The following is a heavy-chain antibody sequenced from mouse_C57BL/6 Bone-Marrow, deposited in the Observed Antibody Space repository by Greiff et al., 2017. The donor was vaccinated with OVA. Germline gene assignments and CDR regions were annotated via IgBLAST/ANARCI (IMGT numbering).Heavy chain of an antibody. J-gene: IGHJ3*01. CDR3: ARPTGGFAY. V-gene: IGHV5-6*01. Sequence: EVQRVESGGDLVKPGGSLKLSCAASGFTFSSYGMSWVRQTPDKRLEWVATISSGGSYTYYPDSVKGRFTISRDNAKNTLYLQMSSLKSEDTAMDYCARPTGGFAYWGQGTLVTVSA. CDR1: GFTFSSYG. CDR2: ISSGGSYT.